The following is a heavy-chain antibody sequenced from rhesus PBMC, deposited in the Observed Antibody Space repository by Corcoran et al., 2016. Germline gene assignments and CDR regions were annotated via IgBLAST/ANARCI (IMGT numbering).Heavy chain of an antibody. Sequence: QVKLQQWGEGLVKPSETLSLTCAVYGGSISGYYYWSWIRQPPGKGLEGIGYIYGNSASTNYNPTLKNRVTSTKDTSKNQFSLKLSSVTAADTAVYYCARGGVQLADYWGQGVLVTVSS. CDR3: ARGGVQLADY. V-gene: IGHV4-73*01. D-gene: IGHD5-24*01. J-gene: IGHJ4*01. CDR2: IYGNSAST. CDR1: GGSISGYYY.